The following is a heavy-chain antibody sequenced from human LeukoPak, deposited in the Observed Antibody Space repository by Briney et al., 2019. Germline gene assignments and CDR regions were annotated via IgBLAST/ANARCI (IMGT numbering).Heavy chain of an antibody. CDR3: ASGYSSGWSPFDY. CDR1: GFTFSSYA. Sequence: GGSLRLSCAASGFTFSSYAMSWVRQAPGKGLEWVSAISGSGGSTYYADSVKGRFTISRDNSKNTLYLQMTSLRAEDTAVYYCASGYSSGWSPFDYWGQGTLVTVSS. CDR2: ISGSGGST. J-gene: IGHJ4*02. V-gene: IGHV3-23*01. D-gene: IGHD6-19*01.